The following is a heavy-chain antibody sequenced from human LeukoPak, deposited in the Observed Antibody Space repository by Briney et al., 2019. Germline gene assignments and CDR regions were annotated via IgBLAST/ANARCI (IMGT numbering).Heavy chain of an antibody. CDR2: ISYDGSNK. CDR1: GFTFSSYA. J-gene: IGHJ3*02. CDR3: ARVATREMATIGAFDI. Sequence: GGSLRLSCAASGFTFSSYAMHWVRQAPGKGLEWVAVISYDGSNKYYADSVKGRFTISRDNSKNTLYLQMNSLRAEDTAVYYCARVATREMATIGAFDIWGQGTMVTVSS. V-gene: IGHV3-30-3*01. D-gene: IGHD5-24*01.